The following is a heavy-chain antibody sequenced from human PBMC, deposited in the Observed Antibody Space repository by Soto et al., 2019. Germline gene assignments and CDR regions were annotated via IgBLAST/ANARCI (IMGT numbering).Heavy chain of an antibody. CDR3: ARDLGSGWYSDY. CDR2: ISYDGSNK. D-gene: IGHD6-19*01. Sequence: GGSLRLSCAASGFTFSSYAMHWVRQAPGKGLEWVAVISYDGSNKYYADSVKGRFTISRDNSKNTLYLQMNSLRAEDTAVYYCARDLGSGWYSDYWGQGTLVTVSS. CDR1: GFTFSSYA. J-gene: IGHJ4*02. V-gene: IGHV3-30-3*01.